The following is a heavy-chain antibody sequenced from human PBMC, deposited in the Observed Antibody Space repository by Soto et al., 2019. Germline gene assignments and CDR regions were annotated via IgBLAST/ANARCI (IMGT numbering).Heavy chain of an antibody. D-gene: IGHD3-10*01. CDR2: IGTAGDT. Sequence: GGSLRLSCAASGFTFSSYDMHWVRQATGKGLEWVSAIGTAGDTYYPGSVKGRFTISRENAKNSLYLQMNSLRAGDTAVYYCARERRIYGSGAPSYYMDVWGKGTTVTVSS. V-gene: IGHV3-13*01. J-gene: IGHJ6*03. CDR3: ARERRIYGSGAPSYYMDV. CDR1: GFTFSSYD.